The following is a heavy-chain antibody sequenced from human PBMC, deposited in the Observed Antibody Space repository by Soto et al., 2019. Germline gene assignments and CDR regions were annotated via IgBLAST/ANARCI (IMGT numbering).Heavy chain of an antibody. V-gene: IGHV3-33*01. J-gene: IGHJ6*02. CDR1: GFTFSSYG. CDR2: IWYDGSNK. Sequence: VQLVESGGGVVQPGRSLRLSCAASGFTFSSYGMHWVRQAPGKGLEWVAVIWYDGSNKYYADSVKGRFTISRDNSKNTLYLQMNSLRAEDTAVYYCARSTAAGTWAYYYYGMDVWGQGTTVTVSS. D-gene: IGHD6-13*01. CDR3: ARSTAAGTWAYYYYGMDV.